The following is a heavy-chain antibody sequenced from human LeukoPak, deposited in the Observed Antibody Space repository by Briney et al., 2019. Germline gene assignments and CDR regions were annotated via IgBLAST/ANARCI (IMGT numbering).Heavy chain of an antibody. Sequence: SETLSLTCTVSGGSISSYYWSWVRQPPGKGLEWIGYIYYSGSTNYNPSLKSRVTISVDTSKNQFSLKLSSVTAADTAVYYCARAQYYDILTGYSYWFDPWGQGTLVTVSS. CDR2: IYYSGST. J-gene: IGHJ5*02. D-gene: IGHD3-9*01. CDR1: GGSISSYY. CDR3: ARAQYYDILTGYSYWFDP. V-gene: IGHV4-59*08.